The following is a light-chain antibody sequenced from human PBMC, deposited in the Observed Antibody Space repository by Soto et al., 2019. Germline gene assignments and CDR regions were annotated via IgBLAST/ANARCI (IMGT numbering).Light chain of an antibody. CDR1: SSDFGGYNY. V-gene: IGLV2-14*03. CDR2: DVS. Sequence: QSALTQPASVSGSPGQSITISCTGTSSDFGGYNYVSWYQHHPGKAPKLMIYDVSNRPSGVSNRLSGSKSGNTASLTISGLQAEDEADYYCSSYTSSSTLVFGTGTKVTVL. CDR3: SSYTSSSTLV. J-gene: IGLJ1*01.